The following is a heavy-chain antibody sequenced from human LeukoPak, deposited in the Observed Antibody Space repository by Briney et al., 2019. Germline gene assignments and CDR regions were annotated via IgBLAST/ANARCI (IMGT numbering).Heavy chain of an antibody. CDR1: GGSISSYY. CDR3: ASTLGATLFDY. Sequence: KPSETLSLTCTVSGGSISSYYWSWIRQPPGKGLEWIGYIYYSGSTNYNPSLKSRVTISVDTSKNQFSLKLSSVTAVDTAVYYCASTLGATLFDYWGQGTLVTVSS. J-gene: IGHJ4*02. D-gene: IGHD1-26*01. V-gene: IGHV4-59*08. CDR2: IYYSGST.